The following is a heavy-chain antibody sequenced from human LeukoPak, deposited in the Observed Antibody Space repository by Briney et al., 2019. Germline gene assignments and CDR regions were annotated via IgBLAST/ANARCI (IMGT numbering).Heavy chain of an antibody. D-gene: IGHD2-2*01. J-gene: IGHJ4*02. V-gene: IGHV3-15*01. CDR3: TTVFQPLGYCSSTSCYPNY. CDR2: IKSKTDGGTT. Sequence: GGSLRLSCAASGFTFSSYEMNWVRQAPGKGLEWVGRIKSKTDGGTTDYAAPVKGRFTISRDDSKNTLYLQMNSLKTEDTAVYYCTTVFQPLGYCSSTSCYPNYWGQGTLVTVSS. CDR1: GFTFSSYE.